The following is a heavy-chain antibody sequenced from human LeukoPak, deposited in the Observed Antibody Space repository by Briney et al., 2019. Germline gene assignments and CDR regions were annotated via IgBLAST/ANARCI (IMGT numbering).Heavy chain of an antibody. Sequence: WGALRLSCAASGFTFSSYAMHWVRQAPGKGLEWVAVISYDGSNKYYADSVKGRFTISRDNSKNTLYLQMNSLRAEDTAVYYCARAQNYDSSGYLTQNWGQGTLVTVSS. CDR2: ISYDGSNK. V-gene: IGHV3-30*04. CDR3: ARAQNYDSSGYLTQN. J-gene: IGHJ4*02. D-gene: IGHD3-22*01. CDR1: GFTFSSYA.